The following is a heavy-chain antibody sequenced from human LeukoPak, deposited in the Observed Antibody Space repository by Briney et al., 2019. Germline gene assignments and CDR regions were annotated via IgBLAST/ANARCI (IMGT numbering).Heavy chain of an antibody. CDR2: MNPNSGNT. V-gene: IGHV1-8*01. Sequence: ASVKVSCKASGYTCTSYDINWVRQATGQGLEWMGWMNPNSGNTGYAQKFQGRVTMTRNTSISTAYMELSSLRSEDTAVYYCARGYYYDSSGYLAYWGQGTLVTVSS. D-gene: IGHD3-22*01. J-gene: IGHJ4*02. CDR3: ARGYYYDSSGYLAY. CDR1: GYTCTSYD.